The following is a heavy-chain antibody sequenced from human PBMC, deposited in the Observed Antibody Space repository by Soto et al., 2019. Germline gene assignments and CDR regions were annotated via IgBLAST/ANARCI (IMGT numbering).Heavy chain of an antibody. CDR1: GASVNTYY. V-gene: IGHV4-59*08. J-gene: IGHJ6*03. CDR2: FYYSGLT. D-gene: IGHD3-22*01. Sequence: SETLSLTCAVSGASVNTYYWSWIRQPPGKGLEWIGYFYYSGLTNYNPSLKSRVTISLDTSKNQFSLKLSSVTAADTAVYFCARGNTHGYYYMDVRGRGTTVTVSS. CDR3: ARGNTHGYYYMDV.